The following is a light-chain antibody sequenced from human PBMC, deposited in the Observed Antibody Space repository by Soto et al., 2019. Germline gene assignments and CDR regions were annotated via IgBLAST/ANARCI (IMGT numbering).Light chain of an antibody. CDR2: RDS. CDR3: QVWESSTAV. J-gene: IGLJ2*01. CDR1: NIGNKN. V-gene: IGLV3-9*01. Sequence: SYELTQPLSVSVALGQTARITCGGNNIGNKNGHWYQQKPGQAPVLVIYRDSNRPSGIPERFSGSNSGNTATLTISRAQAGDEADYYCQVWESSTAVFGGGTKVTVL.